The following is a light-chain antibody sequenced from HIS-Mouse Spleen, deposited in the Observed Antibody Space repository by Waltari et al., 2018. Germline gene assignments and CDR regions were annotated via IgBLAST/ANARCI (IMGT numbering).Light chain of an antibody. CDR3: CSYAGSYPVV. CDR2: DFS. CDR1: SSDVGGYNF. J-gene: IGLJ2*01. V-gene: IGLV2-11*01. Sequence: QSALTQPRSVSGSPGQSVTISCTGPSSDVGGYNFVSWYQQHPGKAPKLMIYDFSKRPSGVPDRFSGSKSGNTASLTISGLQAEDEADYYCCSYAGSYPVVFGGGTKLTVL.